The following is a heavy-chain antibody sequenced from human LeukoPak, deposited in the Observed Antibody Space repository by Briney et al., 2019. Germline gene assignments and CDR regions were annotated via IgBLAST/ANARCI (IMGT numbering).Heavy chain of an antibody. CDR3: TKPYATSWHSFDS. D-gene: IGHD2-2*01. CDR1: GFIFSLYG. J-gene: IGHJ4*02. Sequence: GGSLRLSCAASGFIFSLYGMHWVRQAPGKGLEWVAFIRYDGSNEYYADSVNGRFTISRDNSRDTLYPQMNSLRAEDTAVYYCTKPYATSWHSFDSWGQGTLVTVSS. V-gene: IGHV3-30*02. CDR2: IRYDGSNE.